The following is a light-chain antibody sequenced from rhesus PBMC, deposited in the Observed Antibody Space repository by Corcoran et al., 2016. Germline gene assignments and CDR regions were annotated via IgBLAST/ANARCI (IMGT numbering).Light chain of an antibody. CDR2: KAS. V-gene: IGKV1-22*01. Sequence: DIQMTQSPSSLSASVGDTVTITCRASQSISSWLAWYQQKPGKAPKLLIYKASSLQSWVHTRFSVSGAGTYFTLTISSLQSADFATYYVQQYSSSPTFGPGTKLDIK. CDR3: QQYSSSPT. J-gene: IGKJ3*01. CDR1: QSISSW.